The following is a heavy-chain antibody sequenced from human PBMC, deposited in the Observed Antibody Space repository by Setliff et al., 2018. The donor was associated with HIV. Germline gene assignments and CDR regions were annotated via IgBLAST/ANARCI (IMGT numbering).Heavy chain of an antibody. V-gene: IGHV3-48*03. D-gene: IGHD3-9*01. CDR2: ISSSGTTI. J-gene: IGHJ4*02. CDR1: GFTFSNYE. CDR3: ARDHQFYDICDY. Sequence: GGSLRLSCAASGFTFSNYEMNWVRQAPGKGLEWVSYISSSGTTIFYADSVKGRFTISRDNAKNSLYLQMNSLRAEDTAVYYCARDHQFYDICDYWGQGTLVTVSS.